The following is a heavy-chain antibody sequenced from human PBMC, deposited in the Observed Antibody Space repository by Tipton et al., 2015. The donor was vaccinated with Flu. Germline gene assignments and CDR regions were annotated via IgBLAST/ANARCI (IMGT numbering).Heavy chain of an antibody. J-gene: IGHJ4*02. V-gene: IGHV4-38-2*01. CDR1: GYSISSSYY. CDR3: ARHTGDSVRGVIDY. D-gene: IGHD3-10*02. CDR2: IYHSGTT. Sequence: GLVKPSETLSLTCAVSGYSISSSYYWGWVRQPPGKGLEWIGTIYHSGTTYYNPSLRSRLTMSVDTSQNQFSLRLSSVTAADTAVYYCARHTGDSVRGVIDYWGQGTLVTVSS.